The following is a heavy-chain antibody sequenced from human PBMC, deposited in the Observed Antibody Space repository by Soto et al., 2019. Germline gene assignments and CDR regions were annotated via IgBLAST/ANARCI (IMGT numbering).Heavy chain of an antibody. V-gene: IGHV3-48*01. D-gene: IGHD1-26*01. Sequence: GGSLRLSCAASGFTFSSYSMNWVRQAPGKGLEWVSYISSSSSTIYYADSVKGRFTISRDDSKNTLYLQMNSLRVDDTAVYYCARDFIVGAPDYFDYWGQGTLVTVSS. CDR2: ISSSSSTI. CDR3: ARDFIVGAPDYFDY. J-gene: IGHJ4*02. CDR1: GFTFSSYS.